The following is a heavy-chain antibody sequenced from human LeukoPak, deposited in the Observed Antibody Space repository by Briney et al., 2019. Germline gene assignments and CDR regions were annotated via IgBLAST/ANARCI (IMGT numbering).Heavy chain of an antibody. CDR1: GGSISSSSYY. Sequence: SQTLSLTCTVSGGSISSSSYYWGWIRQPPGKGLEWIGSIYYSGSTYYNPSLKSRVTISEDTSKNQFSLKLSSVTAADTAVYYCAREAKGPAYYYGSGSYYKSDDYWGQGTLVTVSS. V-gene: IGHV4-39*02. CDR2: IYYSGST. D-gene: IGHD3-10*01. J-gene: IGHJ4*02. CDR3: AREAKGPAYYYGSGSYYKSDDY.